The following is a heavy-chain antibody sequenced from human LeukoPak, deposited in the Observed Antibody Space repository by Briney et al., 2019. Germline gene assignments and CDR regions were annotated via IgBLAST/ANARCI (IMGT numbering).Heavy chain of an antibody. D-gene: IGHD6-19*01. Sequence: GGSLRLSCAASGFTFSDYYLTWVRQAPGKGLEWVSSISRSGTTIYYADSVKGRFTVSRDNAKNSLFLQMNSLRAEDTAVYYCAKLSGYSSGWYHYWGQGTLVTVSS. CDR2: ISRSGTTI. V-gene: IGHV3-11*04. CDR1: GFTFSDYY. J-gene: IGHJ4*02. CDR3: AKLSGYSSGWYHY.